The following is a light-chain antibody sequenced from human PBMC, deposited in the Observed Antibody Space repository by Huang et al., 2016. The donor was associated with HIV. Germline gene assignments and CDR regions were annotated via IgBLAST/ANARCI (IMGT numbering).Light chain of an antibody. Sequence: EVLLTQSPGTLSSSPGERVTVSCRASQSLSNSFVAWYQQRPGQAPRLLLYAASTRASGIPDRFSGSGSGTDFTLTINRLEPSDFALYYCHQYGTSPYTFGQGTNLDVK. J-gene: IGKJ2*01. V-gene: IGKV3-20*01. CDR1: QSLSNSF. CDR3: HQYGTSPYT. CDR2: AAS.